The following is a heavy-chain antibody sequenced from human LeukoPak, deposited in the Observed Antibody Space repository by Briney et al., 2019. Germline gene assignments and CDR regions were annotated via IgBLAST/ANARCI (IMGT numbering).Heavy chain of an antibody. J-gene: IGHJ3*02. CDR1: RYTFTGYY. V-gene: IGHV1-2*02. D-gene: IGHD1-1*01. Sequence: EASVKVSCKASRYTFTGYYMHWVRQAPGQGLEWMGWINPNSGGTNYAQKFQGRVTMTRDTSISTAYMELSRLRSDDTAVYYCARGPNVLRGSSRMAFDIWGQGTMVTVSS. CDR2: INPNSGGT. CDR3: ARGPNVLRGSSRMAFDI.